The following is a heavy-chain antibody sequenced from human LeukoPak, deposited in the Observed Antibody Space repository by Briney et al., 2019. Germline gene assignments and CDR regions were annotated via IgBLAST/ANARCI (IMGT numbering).Heavy chain of an antibody. CDR2: NSGSXXXX. J-gene: IGHJ4*02. V-gene: IGHV3-23*01. Sequence: GGSLRLSCAASGFTFSSYAMSWVRQAPGKGLXXVSANSGSXXXXXXXXXXXGXFTIXRDNSKTTLYLQMNSLRAEDTAVYYCAKDFGASQDYWGQGTLVTVSS. CDR3: AKDFGASQDY. D-gene: IGHD3-10*01. CDR1: GFTFSSYA.